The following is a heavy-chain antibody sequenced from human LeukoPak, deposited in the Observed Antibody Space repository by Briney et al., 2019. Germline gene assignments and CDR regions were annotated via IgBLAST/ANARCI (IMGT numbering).Heavy chain of an antibody. CDR3: ARGGGLDV. D-gene: IGHD3-16*01. Sequence: GGSLRLSCAASGFTFSSYWMNWARQAPGKGLEWVASISHNGNVNYYVDSVKGRFTISRDNAKNSLYLQMSSLRAEDTAVYFCARGGGLDVWGQGATVTVSS. J-gene: IGHJ6*02. CDR2: ISHNGNVN. CDR1: GFTFSSYW. V-gene: IGHV3-7*03.